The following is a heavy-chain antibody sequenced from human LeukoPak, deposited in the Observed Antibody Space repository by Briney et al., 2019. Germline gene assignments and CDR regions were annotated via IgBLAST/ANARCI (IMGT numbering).Heavy chain of an antibody. CDR1: GFTFSSYS. CDR2: ISSSSSYI. CDR3: ARGVRGIAVAGTFDY. Sequence: GGSLRLSCAASGFTFSSYSMNWVRQAPGKGLEWGSSISSSSSYIYYADSVKGRFTISRDNAKNSLYLQMNSLRAEDTAVYYCARGVRGIAVAGTFDYWGRGTLVTVSS. V-gene: IGHV3-21*01. J-gene: IGHJ4*02. D-gene: IGHD6-19*01.